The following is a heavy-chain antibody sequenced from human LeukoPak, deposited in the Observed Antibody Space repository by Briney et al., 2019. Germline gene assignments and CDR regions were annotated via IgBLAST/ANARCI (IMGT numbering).Heavy chain of an antibody. Sequence: SETLSLTCTVSGGSVSDYYWGWIRQPPGKGLEWIGSIYYSGSTYYNPSLKSRVTISVDTSKNQFSLKLSSVTAADTAVYYCARHYATMVRGVIRDFDYWGQGTLVTVSS. CDR2: IYYSGST. D-gene: IGHD3-10*01. CDR3: ARHYATMVRGVIRDFDY. CDR1: GGSVSDYY. V-gene: IGHV4-39*01. J-gene: IGHJ4*02.